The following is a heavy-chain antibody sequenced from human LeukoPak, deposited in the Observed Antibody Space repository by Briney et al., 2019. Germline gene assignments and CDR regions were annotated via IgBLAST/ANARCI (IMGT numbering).Heavy chain of an antibody. J-gene: IGHJ4*02. Sequence: ASVRVSCKASGYTFTRYGIRWVSQAPGQGLQWLGWISASNGNTDYAQKFRDRVTMSTDTSTGTAYLDVRGLTSDDTAVYYCARDHSNWNYAPDFWGQGTLVIVSS. CDR3: ARDHSNWNYAPDF. V-gene: IGHV1-18*01. D-gene: IGHD1-7*01. CDR1: GYTFTRYG. CDR2: ISASNGNT.